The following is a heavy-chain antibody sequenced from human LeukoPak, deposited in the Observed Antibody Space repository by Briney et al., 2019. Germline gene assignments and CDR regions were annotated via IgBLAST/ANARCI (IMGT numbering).Heavy chain of an antibody. CDR2: VFTSGST. D-gene: IGHD3-10*01. CDR1: GGSISSFY. J-gene: IGHJ4*02. V-gene: IGHV4-4*07. Sequence: SETLSLTCTVSGGSISSFYWSWIRQPAGKGVEWIGRVFTSGSTNYSPSLKSRVTLSVDTSKNQFSLKLSSVTAADTAMYYCARGRYGSGSYFFDYWGQGTLVTVSS. CDR3: ARGRYGSGSYFFDY.